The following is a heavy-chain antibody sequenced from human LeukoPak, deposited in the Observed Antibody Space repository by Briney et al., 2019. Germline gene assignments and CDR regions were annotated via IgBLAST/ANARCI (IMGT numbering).Heavy chain of an antibody. D-gene: IGHD3-22*01. J-gene: IGHJ4*02. Sequence: GRSLRLSCAASGFTFSSYAMSWVRQAPGKGLEWVSGISGSGDNTYYADSVKGRFTISRDNSKNTLYVQVNSLGTEDTAAYYCAKGSYYDSSGSFYFDYWGQGTLVTVSS. CDR2: ISGSGDNT. CDR3: AKGSYYDSSGSFYFDY. CDR1: GFTFSSYA. V-gene: IGHV3-23*01.